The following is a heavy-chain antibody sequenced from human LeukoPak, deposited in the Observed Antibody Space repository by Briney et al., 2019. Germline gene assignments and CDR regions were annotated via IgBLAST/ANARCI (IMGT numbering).Heavy chain of an antibody. V-gene: IGHV4-39*01. CDR2: IYYSGST. J-gene: IGHJ4*02. CDR3: ASPCGDGYHEFDY. CDR1: GGSISSSGYY. D-gene: IGHD5-24*01. Sequence: SETLSLSCTVSGGSISSSGYYWGWIRQPPGKGLEWIGSIYYSGSTYYNPSLKSRVTLSVDPSQNQFSLKLTSVTAADTAVYYCASPCGDGYHEFDYWGQGTRVTVSS.